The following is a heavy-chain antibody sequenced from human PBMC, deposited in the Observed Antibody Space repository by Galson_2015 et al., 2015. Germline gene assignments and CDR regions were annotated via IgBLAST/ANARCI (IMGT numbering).Heavy chain of an antibody. Sequence: SLRLSCAASGFTFDDYAMHWVRQAPGKGLEWVSGISWNSGSIGYADSVKGRFTISRDNAKNSLYLQMNSLRAEDTALYYCTVTSAGYYYYMDVWGKGTTVTVSS. J-gene: IGHJ6*03. CDR1: GFTFDDYA. CDR3: TVTSAGYYYYMDV. V-gene: IGHV3-9*01. CDR2: ISWNSGSI. D-gene: IGHD3-10*01.